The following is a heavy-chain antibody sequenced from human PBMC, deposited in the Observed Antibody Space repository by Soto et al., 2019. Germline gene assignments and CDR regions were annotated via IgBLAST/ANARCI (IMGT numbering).Heavy chain of an antibody. Sequence: SETLSLTCSVSGDSIPTVDYFWAWIRQPPGQALEYIGYIYKSTTTYYNPSFESRVAISLDTSKSQFSLTVTSVTAADTAVYFCARGRYCLTGRCFPNWFDSWGQGTLVTVSS. V-gene: IGHV4-30-4*01. D-gene: IGHD2-15*01. J-gene: IGHJ5*01. CDR2: IYKSTTT. CDR3: ARGRYCLTGRCFPNWFDS. CDR1: GDSIPTVDYF.